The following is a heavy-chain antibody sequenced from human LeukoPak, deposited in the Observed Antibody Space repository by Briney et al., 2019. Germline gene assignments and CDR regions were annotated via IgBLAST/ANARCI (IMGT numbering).Heavy chain of an antibody. CDR3: ATKQWLAPPPDS. CDR1: GFTFSKYW. CDR2: INTDGTVT. D-gene: IGHD6-19*01. J-gene: IGHJ4*02. V-gene: IGHV3-74*01. Sequence: GGSLRLSCAASGFTFSKYWMLWVRQAPGKGLESVSRINTDGTVTTYADSVKGLFTVSRDNADNSMFLHMNSVRDEDTAVYYCATKQWLAPPPDSWGQGTPVTVSS.